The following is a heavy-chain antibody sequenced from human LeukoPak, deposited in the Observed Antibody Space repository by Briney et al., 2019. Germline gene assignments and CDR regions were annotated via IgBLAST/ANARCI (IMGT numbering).Heavy chain of an antibody. V-gene: IGHV4-39*07. Sequence: PSETLSLTCTVSGVSISSGGYYWSWIRQHPGKGLEWIGEINHSGSTNYNPSLKSRVTISVDTSKNQFSLKLSSVTAADTAVYYCARVIAVDNWFDPWGQGTLVTVSS. J-gene: IGHJ5*02. CDR1: GVSISSGGYY. D-gene: IGHD6-19*01. CDR2: INHSGST. CDR3: ARVIAVDNWFDP.